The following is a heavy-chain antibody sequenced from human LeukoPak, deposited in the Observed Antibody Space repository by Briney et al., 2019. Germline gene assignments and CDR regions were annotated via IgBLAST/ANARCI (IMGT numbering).Heavy chain of an antibody. V-gene: IGHV3-30*18. Sequence: GRSLRLSCAASGFTFSSFGMHWVRQAPGKGLEWVAVISYDGSNKYYADSVKGRFTILRDNSGNTLYLQMNSLRTDDTAVYYCAKDQLSEGVGSYYGMDVWGQGTTVTVSS. CDR1: GFTFSSFG. CDR3: AKDQLSEGVGSYYGMDV. CDR2: ISYDGSNK. J-gene: IGHJ6*02.